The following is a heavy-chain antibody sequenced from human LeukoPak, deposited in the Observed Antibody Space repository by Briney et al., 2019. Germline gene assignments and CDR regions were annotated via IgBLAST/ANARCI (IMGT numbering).Heavy chain of an antibody. CDR1: GFTFSSYW. Sequence: GGSLRLSCAASGFTFSSYWMSWVRQAPGKGLEWVSVIYSDGSTYYADSVKGRFTISRDNPKNTLYLQMNSLRAEDTAVYYCARTQGVVGAADSWGQGTLVTVSS. V-gene: IGHV3-53*01. CDR2: IYSDGST. CDR3: ARTQGVVGAADS. J-gene: IGHJ5*02. D-gene: IGHD1-26*01.